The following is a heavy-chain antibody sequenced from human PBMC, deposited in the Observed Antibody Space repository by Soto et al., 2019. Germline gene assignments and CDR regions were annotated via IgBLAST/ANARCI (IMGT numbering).Heavy chain of an antibody. CDR2: MNPNSGNT. CDR3: AREQQVRGFDT. V-gene: IGHV1-8*01. Sequence: QVQLVQTGAEVKKPGASVKVSCKASGYTFTSYDVNWVRQATGQGLEWMGWMNPNSGNTGYAQKFQGRVTMTRNTSIRTAYMELSSLRSEDTDVYYCAREQQVRGFDTWGQGTRVTVSS. D-gene: IGHD6-13*01. CDR1: GYTFTSYD. J-gene: IGHJ5*02.